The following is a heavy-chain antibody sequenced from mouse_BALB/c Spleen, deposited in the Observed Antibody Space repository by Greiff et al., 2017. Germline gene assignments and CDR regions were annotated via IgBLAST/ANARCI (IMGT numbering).Heavy chain of an antibody. CDR1: GFTFSDYG. CDR3: ARGIVRRAMDY. D-gene: IGHD2-14*01. V-gene: IGHV5-15*02. CDR2: ISNLAYSI. J-gene: IGHJ4*01. Sequence: VQLKESGGGLVQPGGSRKLSCAASGFTFSDYGMAWVRQAPGKGPEWVAFISNLAYSIYYADTVTGRFTISRENAKNTLYLEMSSLRSEDTAMYYCARGIVRRAMDYWGQGTSVTVSS.